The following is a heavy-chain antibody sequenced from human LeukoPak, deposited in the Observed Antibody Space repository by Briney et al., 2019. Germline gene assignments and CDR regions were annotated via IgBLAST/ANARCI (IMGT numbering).Heavy chain of an antibody. CDR2: INPSGGSA. D-gene: IGHD5-18*01. CDR3: ARPVDTASLVN. CDR1: GYTFINYY. J-gene: IGHJ4*02. Sequence: GASVKVSCKASGYTFINYYMHWVGQAPGQGLEWMGIINPSGGSAYYAQKFQGRVTMTSDVSTSTFHMELSSLRSEDTAVYYCARPVDTASLVNWGQGTLVTVSS. V-gene: IGHV1-46*01.